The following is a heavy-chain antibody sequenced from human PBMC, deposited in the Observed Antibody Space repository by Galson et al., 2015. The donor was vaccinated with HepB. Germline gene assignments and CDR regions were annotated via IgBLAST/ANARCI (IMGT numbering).Heavy chain of an antibody. D-gene: IGHD2-15*01. Sequence: SETLSLTCAVYGGSFSGYYWSWIRQPPGKGLEWIGEINHSGSTNYNPSLKSRVTISVDTSKNQFSLKLSSVTAADTAVYYCAGLRRIGYCSGGSCRPQDYWGQGTLVTVSS. V-gene: IGHV4-34*01. J-gene: IGHJ4*02. CDR3: AGLRRIGYCSGGSCRPQDY. CDR1: GGSFSGYY. CDR2: INHSGST.